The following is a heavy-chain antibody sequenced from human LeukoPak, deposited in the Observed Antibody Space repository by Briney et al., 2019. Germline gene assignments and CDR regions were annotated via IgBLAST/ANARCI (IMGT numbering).Heavy chain of an antibody. D-gene: IGHD2-2*01. CDR3: ARQAYDIVVVPAAIYYYYYMDV. CDR2: VYPGDSDT. Sequence: AGESLKISCKGSGYSFTTYWIGWVRQMPGKGLEWMGFVYPGDSDTIYSPSFLGQVIISADKSITTAYVQWTSLKASDTAVYYCARQAYDIVVVPAAIYYYYYMDVWGKGTTVTVSS. CDR1: GYSFTTYW. J-gene: IGHJ6*03. V-gene: IGHV5-51*01.